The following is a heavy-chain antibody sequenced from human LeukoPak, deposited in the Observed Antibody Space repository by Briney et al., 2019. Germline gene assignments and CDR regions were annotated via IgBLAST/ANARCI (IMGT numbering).Heavy chain of an antibody. J-gene: IGHJ5*02. CDR2: IYHSGST. CDR3: ARDNTAISNRFDP. CDR1: GGSISSSNW. D-gene: IGHD5-18*01. Sequence: PSETLSLTCAVSGGSISSSNWWSWVRQPPGKGLEWIGEIYHSGSTNYNPSLKSRVTISVDKSKNQFSLKLSSVTAADTAVYYCARDNTAISNRFDPWGQGTLVTVSS. V-gene: IGHV4-4*02.